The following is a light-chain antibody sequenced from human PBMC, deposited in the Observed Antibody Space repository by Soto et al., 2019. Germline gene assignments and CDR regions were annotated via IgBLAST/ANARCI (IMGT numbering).Light chain of an antibody. J-gene: IGLJ2*01. V-gene: IGLV1-51*01. CDR1: SSNIGSNY. Sequence: QAVVTQPPSVSAAPGQKVTISCSGSSSNIGSNYVSWYQQVPGTAPKLLIYDNDKRPSGIPDRFSGSKSGASATLGITGLQTGDEADYYCGAWDGSLSAGVFGGGTKLTVL. CDR2: DND. CDR3: GAWDGSLSAGV.